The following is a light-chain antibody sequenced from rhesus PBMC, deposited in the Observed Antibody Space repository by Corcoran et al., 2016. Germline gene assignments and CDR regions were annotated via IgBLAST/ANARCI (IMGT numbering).Light chain of an antibody. V-gene: IGKV1-74*01. CDR2: KAS. J-gene: IGKJ4*01. CDR3: QHCCGPPLT. CDR1: ENVNNC. Sequence: DIQMTQSPSSLPASVGDRVTSTCWASENVNNCLNWYQQKPGKAPNLLIYKASTLQSGVPSRFSGSGSGTDYTSPLSSLQPDDIATYYCQHCCGPPLTFGGGTKVEIK.